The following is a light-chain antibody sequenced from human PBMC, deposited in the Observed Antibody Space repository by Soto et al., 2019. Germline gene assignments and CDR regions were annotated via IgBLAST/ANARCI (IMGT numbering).Light chain of an antibody. V-gene: IGKV3-20*01. CDR2: GAS. CDR3: HQYGTSPGS. J-gene: IGKJ2*01. CDR1: QSVRSSY. Sequence: EIVLTQSPGILSLSPGERATLSCRASQSVRSSYLAWYQQKPGQAPRLLIYGASSRATGIPDTFSGSGSGTDFTLTIGRLEPEDYAVYFCHQYGTSPGSFGQGPKLEIK.